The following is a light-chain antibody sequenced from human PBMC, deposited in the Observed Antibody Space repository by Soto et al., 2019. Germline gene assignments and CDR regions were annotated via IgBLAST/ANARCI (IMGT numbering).Light chain of an antibody. V-gene: IGLV2-14*01. J-gene: IGLJ1*01. CDR2: EVS. CDR1: SSDVGGYNY. CDR3: SSYTSSSTLYV. Sequence: QSVLTQPASVSGSPGQSITISCIGTSSDVGGYNYVSWYQQHPGKAPKLMIYEVSNRPSGVSNRFSGSKSGNTASLTISGLQAEDEADYYCSSYTSSSTLYVFGTGTKVTLL.